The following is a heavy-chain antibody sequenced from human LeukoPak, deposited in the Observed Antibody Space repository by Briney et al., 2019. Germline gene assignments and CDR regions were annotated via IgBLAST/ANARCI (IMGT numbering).Heavy chain of an antibody. CDR1: GYSISSGYY. CDR2: IYHSGST. CDR3: ARVQGSIVVVVAAHNPYFDY. V-gene: IGHV4-38-2*02. D-gene: IGHD2-15*01. J-gene: IGHJ4*02. Sequence: SETLSLTCTVSGYSISSGYYWGWIRQPPGKGLEWIGSIYHSGSTYYNPSLKSRVTISVDTSKNQFSLKLSSVTAADTAVYYCARVQGSIVVVVAAHNPYFDYWGQGTLVTVSS.